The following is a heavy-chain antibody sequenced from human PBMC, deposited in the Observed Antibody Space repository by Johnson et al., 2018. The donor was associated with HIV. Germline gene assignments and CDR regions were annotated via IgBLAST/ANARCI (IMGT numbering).Heavy chain of an antibody. Sequence: VQLVESGGGLVKPGGSLRLSCAASGFTFSSYDMHWVRQATGKGLEWVSAIGTAGDTYSPGSVTGRFTISRENAKNSLYLQMNSLRAGDTAVDYCAKGGVTGEDHAFDIWGQGTMVTVSS. J-gene: IGHJ3*02. CDR2: IGTAGDT. D-gene: IGHD7-27*01. CDR3: AKGGVTGEDHAFDI. V-gene: IGHV3-13*01. CDR1: GFTFSSYD.